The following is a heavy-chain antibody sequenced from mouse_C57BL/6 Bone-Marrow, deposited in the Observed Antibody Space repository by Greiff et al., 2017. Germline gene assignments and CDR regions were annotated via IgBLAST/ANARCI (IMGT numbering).Heavy chain of an antibody. J-gene: IGHJ1*03. CDR3: ARCPPNSDSSSYGLGWYFDV. V-gene: IGHV5-17*01. Sequence: EVNLVESGGGLVKPGGSLKLSCAASGFTFSDYGMHWVRQAPEKGLEWVAYFSSGSSTISYADPVKGRFPISRANAKTHLFLQMTRLRSEDTAMYYCARCPPNSDSSSYGLGWYFDVWGTGTTVTVSS. D-gene: IGHD1-1*01. CDR1: GFTFSDYG. CDR2: FSSGSSTI.